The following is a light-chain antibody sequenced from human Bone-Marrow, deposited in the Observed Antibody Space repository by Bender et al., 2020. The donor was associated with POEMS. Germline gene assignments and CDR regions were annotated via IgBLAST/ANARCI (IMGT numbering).Light chain of an antibody. CDR1: AFPNQD. J-gene: IGLJ3*02. CDR2: QDS. V-gene: IGLV3-25*03. CDR3: QSADSSGIWGV. Sequence: SYELTQPPSVSVSPGQTAIITCSGEAFPNQDAHWYQQKPGQAPALVIYQDSERPSGIPERFSGSSSGTTVTLTVYGVQAEDEAVYFCQSADSSGIWGVFGGGTKLTVL.